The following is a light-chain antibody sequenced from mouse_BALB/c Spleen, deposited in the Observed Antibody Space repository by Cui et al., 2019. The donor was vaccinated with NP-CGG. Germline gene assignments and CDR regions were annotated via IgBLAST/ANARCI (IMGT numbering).Light chain of an antibody. J-gene: IGLJ1*01. CDR1: TGAVTTSNY. V-gene: IGLV1*01. CDR2: GTN. CDR3: ALWYSNHWV. Sequence: QAAVTQLSAPNTSPGETVTLTGRSSTGAVTTSNYANWVQEKPDHLFTGLIGGTNNRTPGVPARFSGSLIGDKAALTITGAQTEDEAIYFCALWYSNHWVFGGGTKLTVL.